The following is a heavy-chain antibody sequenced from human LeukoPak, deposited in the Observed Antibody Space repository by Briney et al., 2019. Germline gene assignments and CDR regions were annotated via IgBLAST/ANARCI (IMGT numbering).Heavy chain of an antibody. V-gene: IGHV3-53*01. J-gene: IGHJ3*02. CDR3: ARAPDGYEAFDI. Sequence: GGSLRLSCAASGFIVSSNYMSWVRQAPGKGLEWVSIIYSGGSTYYADSVKGRFTISRDNSKNTLYLQMNSLRAEDTAVYYCARAPDGYEAFDIWGQGTMVTVSS. D-gene: IGHD3-22*01. CDR2: IYSGGST. CDR1: GFIVSSNY.